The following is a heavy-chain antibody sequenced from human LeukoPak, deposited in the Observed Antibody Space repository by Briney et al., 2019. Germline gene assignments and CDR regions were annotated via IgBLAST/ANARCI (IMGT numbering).Heavy chain of an antibody. D-gene: IGHD3-10*01. V-gene: IGHV1-2*02. CDR1: GYTFAGYY. CDR2: INPNSGGT. Sequence: ASVKVSCKASGYTFAGYYMHWVRQAPGQGLEWMGWINPNSGGTNYAQKFQGRVTMTRDTSISTAYMELSRLRSDDTAVYYCARDAHDYYYGSGNFDPWGQGTLVTVSS. J-gene: IGHJ5*02. CDR3: ARDAHDYYYGSGNFDP.